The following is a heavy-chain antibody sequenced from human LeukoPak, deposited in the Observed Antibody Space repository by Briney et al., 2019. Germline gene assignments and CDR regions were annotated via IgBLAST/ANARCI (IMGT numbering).Heavy chain of an antibody. CDR1: EFTFSRYS. V-gene: IGHV3-48*02. D-gene: IGHD3-10*01. CDR3: ARAPVIDHFSSGSYFDY. J-gene: IGHJ4*02. Sequence: GGSLRLSCAASEFTFSRYSFNWVRRAPGKGLDWVSYISSSGSTIHYADSVKGRFTISRDNAKNSLYLQMNSLRDEDTAVYYCARAPVIDHFSSGSYFDYWGPGTLDTVSS. CDR2: ISSSGSTI.